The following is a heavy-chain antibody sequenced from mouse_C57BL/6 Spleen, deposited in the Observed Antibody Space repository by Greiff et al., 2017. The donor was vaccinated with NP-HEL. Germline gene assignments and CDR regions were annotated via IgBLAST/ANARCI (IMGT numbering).Heavy chain of an antibody. V-gene: IGHV1-72*01. D-gene: IGHD2-4*01. Sequence: QVQLKQSGAELVKPGASVKLSCKASGYTFTSYCMHWVKQRPGRGLEWIGRIDPNSGGTNYNEKFKSKATLTVDKPSSTAYLQLSSLTSEDSAVYYGARRDYDCDWEAMDYWGQGTSVTVSS. CDR3: ARRDYDCDWEAMDY. CDR2: IDPNSGGT. CDR1: GYTFTSYC. J-gene: IGHJ4*01.